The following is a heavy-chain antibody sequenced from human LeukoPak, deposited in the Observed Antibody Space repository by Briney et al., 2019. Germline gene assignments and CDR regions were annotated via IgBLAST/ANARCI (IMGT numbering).Heavy chain of an antibody. Sequence: GGSLRLSCAASGFTFSSYSMSWVRQAPGKGLEWASSISSSSSHIYCADSVKGRFTISRDNAKNSLYPQMNSLRAEDTAVYYCATTLPDYWGQGTLVTVSS. V-gene: IGHV3-21*01. CDR1: GFTFSSYS. CDR2: ISSSSSHI. J-gene: IGHJ4*02. CDR3: ATTLPDY.